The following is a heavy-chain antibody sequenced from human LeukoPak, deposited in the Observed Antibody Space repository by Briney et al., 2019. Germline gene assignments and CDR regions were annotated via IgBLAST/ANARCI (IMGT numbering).Heavy chain of an antibody. Sequence: SETLSLTCTVSGGSISSDYWSWIRQPPGQGLEWIGYIYYSGSTNYNPSLKSRVTISVDTSKNQFSLKLSSVTAADTAVYYCARHMGLGYSYGYPYFDYWGQGTLVTVSS. CDR1: GGSISSDY. D-gene: IGHD5-18*01. V-gene: IGHV4-59*08. CDR3: ARHMGLGYSYGYPYFDY. J-gene: IGHJ4*02. CDR2: IYYSGST.